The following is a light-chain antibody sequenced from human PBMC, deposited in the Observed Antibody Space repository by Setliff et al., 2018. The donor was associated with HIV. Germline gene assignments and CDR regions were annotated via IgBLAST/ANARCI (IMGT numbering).Light chain of an antibody. CDR1: SNDVGSYNR. CDR3: TSYTSSNIYV. CDR2: EVN. J-gene: IGLJ1*01. Sequence: QSVLTQPPSVSGSPGQSVTISCTGTSNDVGSYNRVSWYQQPPGTAPKLIIYEVNNRPSGVPDRFSGSKSGNTASLTVSGFQAEDEADYYCTSYTSSNIYVFGTGTKVTVL. V-gene: IGLV2-18*02.